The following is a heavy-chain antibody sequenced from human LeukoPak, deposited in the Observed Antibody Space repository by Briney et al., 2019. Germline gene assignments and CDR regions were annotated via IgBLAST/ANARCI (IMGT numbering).Heavy chain of an antibody. D-gene: IGHD6-19*01. CDR1: GGSISSGGYY. Sequence: SETLSLTCTVSGGSISSGGYYWSWIRQHPGKGLGWIGYIYYSGSTYYYPSLKSRVTISADTSKKQFSLKLSSVTAADTAVYYCARLAIYSSGEDYWGQGTLVTVSS. CDR3: ARLAIYSSGEDY. J-gene: IGHJ4*02. V-gene: IGHV4-31*03. CDR2: IYYSGST.